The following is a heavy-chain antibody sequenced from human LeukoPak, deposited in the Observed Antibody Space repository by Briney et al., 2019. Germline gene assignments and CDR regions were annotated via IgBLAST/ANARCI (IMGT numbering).Heavy chain of an antibody. CDR1: GGSISSYY. J-gene: IGHJ3*02. D-gene: IGHD2-2*02. Sequence: SETLSLTCTVSGGSISSYYWSWLRQPPGKGLEWIGYIYYSGSTNYNPSLKSRVTISVDTSKNQFSLKLSSVTAADTAVYYCARDVLYPRNDAFDIWGQGTMVTVSS. CDR3: ARDVLYPRNDAFDI. CDR2: IYYSGST. V-gene: IGHV4-59*01.